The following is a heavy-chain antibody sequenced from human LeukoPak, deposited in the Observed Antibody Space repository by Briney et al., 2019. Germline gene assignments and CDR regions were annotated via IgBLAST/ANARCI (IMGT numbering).Heavy chain of an antibody. CDR1: GGSFSGYY. V-gene: IGHV4-34*01. J-gene: IGHJ6*02. CDR2: IEHSGST. CDR3: ASRIAAAGYYYYYYAMDV. D-gene: IGHD6-13*01. Sequence: SETLSLTCAVYGGSFSGYYWSWIRQPPGKGLEWIGEIEHSGSTTYNPSLKSRVTISLDTSKNQFSLKMNSVTAADTAVYYCASRIAAAGYYYYYYAMDVWGQGTTVTVSS.